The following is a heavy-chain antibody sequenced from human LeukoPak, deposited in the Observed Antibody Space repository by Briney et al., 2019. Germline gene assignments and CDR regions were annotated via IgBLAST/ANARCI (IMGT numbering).Heavy chain of an antibody. J-gene: IGHJ6*04. V-gene: IGHV1-2*02. CDR2: INPNSGGT. CDR1: GYTFTGYY. CDR3: ARGGPKWEGDSGSSMDV. D-gene: IGHD3-10*01. Sequence: ASVKVSCKASGYTFTGYYMHWVRQAPGQGLEWMGWINPNSGGTNYAQKFQARVTMTRDTSISTAYMELSRLRSDDTAVYYCARGGPKWEGDSGSSMDVWGKGTTVTVSS.